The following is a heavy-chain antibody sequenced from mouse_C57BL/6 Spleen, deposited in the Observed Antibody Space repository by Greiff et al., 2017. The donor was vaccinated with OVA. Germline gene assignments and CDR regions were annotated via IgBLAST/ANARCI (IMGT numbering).Heavy chain of an antibody. V-gene: IGHV3-6*01. CDR2: ISYDGSN. Sequence: EVHLVESGPGLVKPSQSLSLTCSVTGYSITSGYYWNWIRQFPGNKLEWMGYISYDGSNNYNPSLKNRISITRDTSKNQFFLKLNSVTTEDTATYYCARDRYNPYYAMDYWGQGTSVTVSS. CDR3: ARDRYNPYYAMDY. J-gene: IGHJ4*01. CDR1: GYSITSGYY. D-gene: IGHD1-1*01.